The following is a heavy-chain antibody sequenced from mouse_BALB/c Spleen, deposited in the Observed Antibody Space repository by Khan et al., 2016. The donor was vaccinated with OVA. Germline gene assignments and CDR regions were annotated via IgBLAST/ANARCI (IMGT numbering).Heavy chain of an antibody. Sequence: EVQLQESGPGLVKPSQSLSLTYSVTGFSITSGYCWNWIRQFPGNKLEWMGYINYDGSSNYNPSLKNRISITRDTSKNQFFLKLNSVTTEDTATYYCARDYYGSSYFDYWGQGTTLTVSS. V-gene: IGHV3-6*02. CDR3: ARDYYGSSYFDY. CDR2: INYDGSS. D-gene: IGHD1-1*01. J-gene: IGHJ2*01. CDR1: GFSITSGYC.